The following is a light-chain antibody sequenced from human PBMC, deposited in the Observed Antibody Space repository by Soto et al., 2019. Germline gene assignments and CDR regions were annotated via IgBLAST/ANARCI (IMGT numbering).Light chain of an antibody. Sequence: QSALTQPPSASGSPGQSVTISCTGTSSDFGGNNYVSWYQQHPGKAPKLIIYEVTKRPSGVPDRFSGSMSGNTASLTVSGLQAEDEANYYVTSNGGSYSDVIFGGGTKLTVL. J-gene: IGLJ2*01. CDR3: TSNGGSYSDVI. CDR1: SSDFGGNNY. CDR2: EVT. V-gene: IGLV2-8*01.